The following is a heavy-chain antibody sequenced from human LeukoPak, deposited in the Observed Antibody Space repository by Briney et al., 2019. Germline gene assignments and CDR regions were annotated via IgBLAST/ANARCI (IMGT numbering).Heavy chain of an antibody. CDR3: ARERRAAAGFKDY. Sequence: ASVKVSCKASGYTFTSYYMHWVRQAPGQGLEWMGWINPNSGGTNYAQKFQGRVTMTRDTSISTAYMELSRLRSDDTAVYYCARERRAAAGFKDYWGQGTLVTVSS. D-gene: IGHD6-13*01. CDR2: INPNSGGT. J-gene: IGHJ4*02. CDR1: GYTFTSYY. V-gene: IGHV1-2*02.